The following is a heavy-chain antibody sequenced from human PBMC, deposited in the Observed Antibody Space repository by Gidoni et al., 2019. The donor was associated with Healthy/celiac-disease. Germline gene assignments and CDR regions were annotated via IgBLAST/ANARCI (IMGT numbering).Heavy chain of an antibody. CDR2: IYPGYADT. CDR3: ARLFDCGGDCYSYEYWYFDL. Sequence: EVQLVQSGAEVKKPGESLKISCKGSGYSFTSYWLGWVRQMPGKGLEWMGIIYPGYADTRYSPSFQGQVTISADKSISTAYLQWSSLKASDTAMYYCARLFDCGGDCYSYEYWYFDLWGRGTLVTVSS. D-gene: IGHD2-21*02. V-gene: IGHV5-51*01. CDR1: GYSFTSYW. J-gene: IGHJ2*01.